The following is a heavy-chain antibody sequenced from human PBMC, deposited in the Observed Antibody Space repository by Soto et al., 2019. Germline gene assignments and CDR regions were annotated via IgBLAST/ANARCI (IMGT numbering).Heavy chain of an antibody. Sequence: QVQLVQSGAEVKKPGSSVKVSCKASGGTFSSYAISWVRQAPGQGLEWMGGIIPIFGTANYAQKFQGRVTITADESTSTAYMEVSSLRSEDTAVYYCARAGGLRFLDPNLLPGYFDCWGQGTLVTGSS. J-gene: IGHJ4*02. D-gene: IGHD3-3*01. V-gene: IGHV1-69*12. CDR1: GGTFSSYA. CDR3: ARAGGLRFLDPNLLPGYFDC. CDR2: IIPIFGTA.